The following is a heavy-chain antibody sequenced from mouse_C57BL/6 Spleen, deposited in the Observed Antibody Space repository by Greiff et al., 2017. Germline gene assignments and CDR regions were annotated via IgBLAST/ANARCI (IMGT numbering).Heavy chain of an antibody. J-gene: IGHJ4*01. CDR3: ARFGGWSARDY. V-gene: IGHV1-82*01. D-gene: IGHD2-3*01. CDR2: IYPGDGDT. CDR1: GYAFSSSW. Sequence: QVQLQQSGPELVKPGASVKISCKASGYAFSSSWMNWVKQRPGKGLEWIGRIYPGDGDTNYNGKFKGKATLTADKSSSTAYMQLSSLTSEDSAVYFCARFGGWSARDYWGQGTSVTVSS.